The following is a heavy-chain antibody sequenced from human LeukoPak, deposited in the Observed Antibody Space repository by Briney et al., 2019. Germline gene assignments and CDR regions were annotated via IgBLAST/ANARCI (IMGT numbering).Heavy chain of an antibody. CDR1: GGSITTYY. CDR2: IHYTGST. Sequence: SETLSLTCTVSGGSITTYYWSWIRQPPGKGLEWIGYIHYTGSTKSNPSLKSRVTISVDTSKNQFSLKLSSVTAADTAVYYRARYYCPNGVCWHFDYWGRGTLVTVSS. J-gene: IGHJ4*02. CDR3: ARYYCPNGVCWHFDY. D-gene: IGHD2-8*01. V-gene: IGHV4-59*01.